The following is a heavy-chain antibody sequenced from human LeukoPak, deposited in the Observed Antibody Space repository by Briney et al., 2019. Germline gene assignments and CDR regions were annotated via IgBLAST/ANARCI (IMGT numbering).Heavy chain of an antibody. CDR1: GGSISSYY. J-gene: IGHJ4*02. V-gene: IGHV4-59*01. CDR2: IYYSGST. D-gene: IGHD3-10*01. Sequence: SETLSLTCTVSGGSISSYYGSWIRQPPGKGLEWIGYIYYSGSTNYNPSLKSRVTISVDTSKNQFSLKLSSVTAADTAVYYCARAEGELFAFGYWGQGTLVTVSS. CDR3: ARAEGELFAFGY.